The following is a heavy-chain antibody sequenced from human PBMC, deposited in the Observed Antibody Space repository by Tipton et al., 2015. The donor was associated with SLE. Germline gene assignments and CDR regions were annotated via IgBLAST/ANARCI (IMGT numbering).Heavy chain of an antibody. D-gene: IGHD2-2*01. V-gene: IGHV3-30*18. CDR3: AKDYSSTSWGDAFDI. CDR1: GFTFSSYG. CDR2: ISYDGSNK. Sequence: RSLRLSCAASGFTFSSYGMHWVRQAPGKGLEWVAVISYDGSNKYYADSVKGRFTISRDNSKNTLYLQMNSLRAEDTAVYYCAKDYSSTSWGDAFDIWGQGTMVTVSS. J-gene: IGHJ3*02.